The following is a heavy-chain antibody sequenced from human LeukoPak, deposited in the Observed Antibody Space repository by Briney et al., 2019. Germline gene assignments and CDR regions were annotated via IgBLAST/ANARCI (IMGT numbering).Heavy chain of an antibody. J-gene: IGHJ5*02. CDR1: GFSFTSYS. CDR2: INSDSDTI. Sequence: GGSLGLSCAASGFSFTSYSMNWVRQAPGKGLEWLAYINSDSDTIYYADSVKGRFTISRDNRKNSLYLQIDSLRAEDTAVYYCASRAIGWYRDGNWFDPWGQGTLVTVSS. D-gene: IGHD6-19*01. CDR3: ASRAIGWYRDGNWFDP. V-gene: IGHV3-48*01.